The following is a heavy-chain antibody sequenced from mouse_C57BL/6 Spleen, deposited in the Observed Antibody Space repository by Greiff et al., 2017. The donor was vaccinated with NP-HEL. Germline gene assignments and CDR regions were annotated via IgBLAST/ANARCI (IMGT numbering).Heavy chain of an antibody. CDR2: ISSGGDYI. V-gene: IGHV5-9-1*02. CDR1: GFTFSSYA. Sequence: DVMLVESGEGLVKPGGSLKLSCAASGFTFSSYAMSWVRQTPEKRLEWVAYISSGGDYIYYADTVKGRFTISRDNARNTLYLQMSSLKSEDTAMYYCTREGSNWHYFDYWGQGTTLTVSS. CDR3: TREGSNWHYFDY. D-gene: IGHD4-1*01. J-gene: IGHJ2*01.